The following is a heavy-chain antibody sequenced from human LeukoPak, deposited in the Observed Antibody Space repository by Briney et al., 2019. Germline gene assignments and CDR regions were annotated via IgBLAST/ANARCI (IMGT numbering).Heavy chain of an antibody. CDR2: IYYSGST. CDR3: ARASDWFDP. V-gene: IGHV4-59*01. Sequence: SETLSLTCTVSGGSISSYYWSWIRQPPGKGLEWIGYIYYSGSTNYNPSLKSRVTISVDTSKNQFSLKLSSVTAADTAVYYCARASDWFDPWGQGALVTVSS. J-gene: IGHJ5*02. CDR1: GGSISSYY.